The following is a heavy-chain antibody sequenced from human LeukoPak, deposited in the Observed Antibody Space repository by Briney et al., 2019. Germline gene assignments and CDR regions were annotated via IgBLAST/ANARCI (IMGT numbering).Heavy chain of an antibody. J-gene: IGHJ4*02. V-gene: IGHV3-23*01. Sequence: GGSLRLSCVASGFTFSNSAMSWVRQAPGKGLEWVSAISGSGGATCYADSVKGRFTISRDNSKNTLYLQMNSLRAEDTAVYYCAKGGGSIFFDYWGLGTLVTVSS. D-gene: IGHD1-26*01. CDR1: GFTFSNSA. CDR3: AKGGGSIFFDY. CDR2: ISGSGGAT.